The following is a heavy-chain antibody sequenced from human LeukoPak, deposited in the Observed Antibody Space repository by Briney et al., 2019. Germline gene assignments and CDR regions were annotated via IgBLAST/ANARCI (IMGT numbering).Heavy chain of an antibody. CDR2: ISAYNGNT. J-gene: IGHJ6*02. V-gene: IGHV1-18*01. D-gene: IGHD2-15*01. CDR1: GYTFTSYG. CDR3: ARDRTGYCSGGSCYGNYYYYGMDV. Sequence: RGASVKVSCKASGYTFTSYGISWVRQAPGQGLEWMGWISAYNGNTSYAQKLQGRVTMTTDTSTSTAYMELRSLRSDDTAVYYCARDRTGYCSGGSCYGNYYYYGMDVWGQGTTVTVSS.